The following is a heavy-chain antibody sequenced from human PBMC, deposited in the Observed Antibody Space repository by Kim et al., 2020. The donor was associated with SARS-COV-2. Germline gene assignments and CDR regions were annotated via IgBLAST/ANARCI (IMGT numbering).Heavy chain of an antibody. Sequence: SETLSLTCAVYGGSFSGYYWSWIRQPPGKGLEWIGEINHSGSTNYNPSLKSRVTISVDTSKNQFSLKLSSVTAADTAVYYCARWAGITMIVVWAFDIWGQGTMVTVSS. CDR2: INHSGST. D-gene: IGHD3-22*01. V-gene: IGHV4-34*01. CDR3: ARWAGITMIVVWAFDI. CDR1: GGSFSGYY. J-gene: IGHJ3*02.